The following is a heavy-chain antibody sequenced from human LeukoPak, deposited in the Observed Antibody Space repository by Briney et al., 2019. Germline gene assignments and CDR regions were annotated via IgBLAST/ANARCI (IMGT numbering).Heavy chain of an antibody. Sequence: SETLSLTCTVSGGSISSSSYYWGWIRQPPGKGLEWIGSIYYSGSTYYNPSLKSRVTISVDTSKDQFSLKLSSVTAADTAVYYCARLGPSWGAIEFFFDYWGQGTLVTVSS. D-gene: IGHD2-2*02. CDR2: IYYSGST. J-gene: IGHJ4*02. CDR3: ARLGPSWGAIEFFFDY. V-gene: IGHV4-39*01. CDR1: GGSISSSSYY.